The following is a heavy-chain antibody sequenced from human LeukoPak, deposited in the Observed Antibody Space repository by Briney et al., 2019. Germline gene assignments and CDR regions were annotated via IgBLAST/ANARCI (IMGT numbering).Heavy chain of an antibody. CDR3: AKDVSGWRDN. Sequence: GGSLRLSCAASGFTFSSYAMGWVRQAPGKGLEWVSSISSSSSYIYYAESVKGRFTMSRDNAKNSLYLQMNSLRAEDTAVYYCAKDVSGWRDNWGQGTLVTVSS. V-gene: IGHV3-21*01. D-gene: IGHD6-19*01. CDR1: GFTFSSYA. CDR2: ISSSSSYI. J-gene: IGHJ4*02.